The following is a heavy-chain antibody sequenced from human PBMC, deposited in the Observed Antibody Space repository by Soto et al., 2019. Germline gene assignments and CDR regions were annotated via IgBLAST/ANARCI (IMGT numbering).Heavy chain of an antibody. CDR3: ATEMVAQWLSVPRSCD. J-gene: IGHJ4*02. D-gene: IGHD6-19*01. Sequence: ASVKVSCKVSGYTLTELSMHWVRQAPGKGLEWMGGFDPEDGETIYAQKFQGRVTMTEDTSTDTAYMELSSLRSEDTAVYYCATEMVAQWLSVPRSCDWGKGTLVTVSS. CDR2: FDPEDGET. CDR1: GYTLTELS. V-gene: IGHV1-24*01.